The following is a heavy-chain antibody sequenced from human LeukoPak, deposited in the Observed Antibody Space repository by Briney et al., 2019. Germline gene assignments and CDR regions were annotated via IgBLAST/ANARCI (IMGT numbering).Heavy chain of an antibody. CDR3: AKDDDSSGFSFDY. D-gene: IGHD3-22*01. V-gene: IGHV3-23*01. Sequence: GGSLRLSCAPSGFTFCSYAMSWVRPAPGKGLERVSAICGSGGSTYYADSVKGRFTISRDNSKTTLYLQMNSLRAEDTAVYCCAKDDDSSGFSFDYWGQGTLVTVSS. J-gene: IGHJ4*02. CDR1: GFTFCSYA. CDR2: ICGSGGST.